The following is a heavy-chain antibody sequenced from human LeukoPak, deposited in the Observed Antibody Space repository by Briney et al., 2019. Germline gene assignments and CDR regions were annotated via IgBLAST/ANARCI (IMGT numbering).Heavy chain of an antibody. CDR3: AKGKIVVVTAMDY. D-gene: IGHD2-21*02. Sequence: PGGSLRLSCAASGFAFSSYAMSWVRQAPGKGLEWVSAISGSGGSTYYADSVKGRFTISRDNSKNTLYLQMNSLRAEDTAVYYCAKGKIVVVTAMDYWGQGTLVTVSS. CDR2: ISGSGGST. J-gene: IGHJ4*02. CDR1: GFAFSSYA. V-gene: IGHV3-23*01.